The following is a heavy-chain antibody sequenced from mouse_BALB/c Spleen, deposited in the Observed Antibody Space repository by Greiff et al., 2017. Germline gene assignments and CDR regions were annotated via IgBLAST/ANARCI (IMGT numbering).Heavy chain of an antibody. Sequence: VQLQQSGAELVRPGVSVKISCKGSGYTFTDYAMHWVKQSPAKSLEWIGVISTYYGDASYNQKFKGKATMTVDKSSSTAYMELARLTSEDSAIYYCAREVYGNYGGDYWGQGTTLTVSS. D-gene: IGHD2-1*01. CDR3: AREVYGNYGGDY. V-gene: IGHV1S137*01. CDR1: GYTFTDYA. CDR2: ISTYYGDA. J-gene: IGHJ2*01.